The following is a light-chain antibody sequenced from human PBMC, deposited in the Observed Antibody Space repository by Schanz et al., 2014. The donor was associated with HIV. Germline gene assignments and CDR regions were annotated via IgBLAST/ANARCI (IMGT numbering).Light chain of an antibody. Sequence: EIVLTQSPGSLSLSPGGRATLSCGASQRLSSSYLAWYQQKRDQPPRLVIYATSTRAAGIPDRFSGTGSGTDFTLTISSLEPEDFAVYYCQQCANWPYTFGQGTKVEI. J-gene: IGKJ2*01. CDR2: ATS. CDR1: QRLSSSY. V-gene: IGKV3D-20*02. CDR3: QQCANWPYT.